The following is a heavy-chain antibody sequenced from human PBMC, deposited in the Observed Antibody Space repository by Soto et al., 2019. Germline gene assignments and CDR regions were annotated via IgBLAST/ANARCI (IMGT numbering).Heavy chain of an antibody. D-gene: IGHD2-21*02. CDR2: IYFSGST. V-gene: IGHV4-30-4*01. CDR3: AGVTYCGGDCSGWFGS. Sequence: SETLSLTCTVSGGSISSGDYYWSWIRQPPGKGLEWIGYIYFSGSTYYNPSLKSRVTISIDTSKNQFSLKLSSVTAADTAVYYCAGVTYCGGDCSGWFGSWGQGTLVTVSS. CDR1: GGSISSGDYY. J-gene: IGHJ5*01.